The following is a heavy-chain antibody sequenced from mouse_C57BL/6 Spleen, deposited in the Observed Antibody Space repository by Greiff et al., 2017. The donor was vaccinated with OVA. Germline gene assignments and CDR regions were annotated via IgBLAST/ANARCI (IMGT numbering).Heavy chain of an antibody. CDR2: IDPETGGT. CDR1: GYTFTDYE. CDR3: TRDVYYGNSGFAY. Sequence: QVQLQQSGAELVRPGASVTLSCKASGYTFTDYEMHWVKQTPVHGLEWIGAIDPETGGTAYNQKFKGKAILTADKSSSTAYMELRSLTSEDSAVYYWTRDVYYGNSGFAYWGQGTLVTVSA. D-gene: IGHD2-1*01. J-gene: IGHJ3*01. V-gene: IGHV1-15*01.